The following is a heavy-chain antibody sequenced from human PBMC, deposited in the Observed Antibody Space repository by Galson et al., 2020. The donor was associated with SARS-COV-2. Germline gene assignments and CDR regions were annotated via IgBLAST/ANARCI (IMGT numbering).Heavy chain of an antibody. CDR2: IYTSGST. CDR3: ASSAVATIQYYYYYYGMDV. Sequence: SETLSLTCTVSGGSISSGSYYWSWIRQPAGKGLEWIGRIYTSGSTTYNPSLKSRVTISVDTSKNQFSLKLSSVTAADTAVYYCASSAVATIQYYYYYYGMDVWGQGTTVTVSS. V-gene: IGHV4-61*02. J-gene: IGHJ6*02. CDR1: GGSISSGSYY. D-gene: IGHD5-12*01.